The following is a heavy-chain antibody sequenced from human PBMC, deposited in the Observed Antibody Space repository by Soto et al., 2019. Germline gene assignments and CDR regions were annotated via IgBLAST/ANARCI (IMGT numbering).Heavy chain of an antibody. D-gene: IGHD3-22*01. Sequence: ASVKVSCKASGYTFTGYYMHWVRQAPGQGLEWMGWINPNSGGTNYAQKFQGWVTMTRDTSISTAYMELSRLRSDDTAVYYCARAPPYYYDSSGYPSTFYFWGQGTLVTVSS. CDR1: GYTFTGYY. CDR3: ARAPPYYYDSSGYPSTFYF. CDR2: INPNSGGT. V-gene: IGHV1-2*04. J-gene: IGHJ4*02.